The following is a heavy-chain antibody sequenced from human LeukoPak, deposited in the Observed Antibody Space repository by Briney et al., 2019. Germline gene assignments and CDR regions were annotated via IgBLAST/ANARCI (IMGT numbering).Heavy chain of an antibody. Sequence: GGSLRLSCAASGFTFSSYWMSWVRQAPGKGLEWVANIKQDGSEKYYVDSVKGRFTISRDNAKNSLYLQMNSLRAEDTAVYYCARGLRDYGDYWVGYWGQGTLVTVSS. CDR3: ARGLRDYGDYWVGY. D-gene: IGHD4-17*01. CDR1: GFTFSSYW. J-gene: IGHJ4*02. CDR2: IKQDGSEK. V-gene: IGHV3-7*03.